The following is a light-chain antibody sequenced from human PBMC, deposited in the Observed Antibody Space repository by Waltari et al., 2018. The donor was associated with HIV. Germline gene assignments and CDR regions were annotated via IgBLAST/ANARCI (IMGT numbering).Light chain of an antibody. CDR2: GAL. J-gene: IGKJ4*01. Sequence: DIQMTQSPSSLSASVGGRVSISCRSSQNINSSLNWYQQKPGRAPQLLVYGALNLYTWAPRRFSGSGSGTDFTLTITSLQPEDFATYFCQQSYSLPVTFGGGTKVEV. CDR3: QQSYSLPVT. CDR1: QNINSS. V-gene: IGKV1-39*01.